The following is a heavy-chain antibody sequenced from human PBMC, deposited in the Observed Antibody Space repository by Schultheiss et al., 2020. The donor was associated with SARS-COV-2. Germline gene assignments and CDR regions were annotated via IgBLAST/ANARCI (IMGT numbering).Heavy chain of an antibody. J-gene: IGHJ5*02. Sequence: SETLSLTCAVYGGSISSYYWSWIRQPPGKGLEWIGEINHSGSTNYNPSLKSRVTISVDTSKNQFSLKLNSVTPEDTAVYYCARVLGYSTSLGWFDPWGQGTLVTVSS. CDR2: INHSGST. CDR1: GGSISSYY. CDR3: ARVLGYSTSLGWFDP. V-gene: IGHV4-34*01. D-gene: IGHD6-13*01.